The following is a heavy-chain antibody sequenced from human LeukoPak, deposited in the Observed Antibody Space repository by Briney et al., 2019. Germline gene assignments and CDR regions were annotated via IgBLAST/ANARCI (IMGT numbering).Heavy chain of an antibody. V-gene: IGHV4-31*11. Sequence: SETLSLTCAVYGGSFSGYYWSWIRQHPGKGLEWIGYIYYSGSTYYNPSLKSRVTISVDTSKNQFSLKLSSVTAADTAVYYCARDQNYYGMDVWGQGTTVTVSS. CDR2: IYYSGST. CDR3: ARDQNYYGMDV. J-gene: IGHJ6*02. CDR1: GGSFSGYY.